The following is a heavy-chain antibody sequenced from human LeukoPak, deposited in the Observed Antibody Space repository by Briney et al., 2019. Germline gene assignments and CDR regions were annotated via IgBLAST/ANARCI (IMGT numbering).Heavy chain of an antibody. CDR2: ISGYNGNT. CDR3: ARDLRYSGSYYFDY. Sequence: GASVKVSCKASGYTFTIYGISWVRQAPGQGLEWMGWISGYNGNTNSAQKLQGRVTMTTETSTSTAYMELRSVSSDDTAVYYCARDLRYSGSYYFDYWGQGTLVTVSS. D-gene: IGHD1-26*01. J-gene: IGHJ4*02. V-gene: IGHV1-18*01. CDR1: GYTFTIYG.